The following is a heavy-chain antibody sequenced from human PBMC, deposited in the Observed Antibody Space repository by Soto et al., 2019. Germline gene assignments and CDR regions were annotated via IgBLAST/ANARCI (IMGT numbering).Heavy chain of an antibody. CDR1: GGTFCSFG. CDR2: IIPVFGRP. V-gene: IGHV1-69*13. J-gene: IGHJ1*01. D-gene: IGHD5-12*01. CDR3: AREGSGYNF. Sequence: GASVKVSCKASGGTFCSFGISWVRQAPGQGLEWMGGIIPVFGRPNYAQRFRGRLTITADESTNTCYMELIDLESEDTAVYYCAREGSGYNFWGQGTQVTVSS.